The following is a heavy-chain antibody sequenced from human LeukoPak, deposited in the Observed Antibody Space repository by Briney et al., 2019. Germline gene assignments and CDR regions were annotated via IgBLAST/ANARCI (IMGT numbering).Heavy chain of an antibody. J-gene: IGHJ4*02. CDR2: FDPEDGET. Sequence: ASVKVSCKVSGYTLTELSMHWVRQAPGKGLEWMGGFDPEDGETIYVQKFQGRVTMTEDTSTDTAYMELSSLRSEDTAVYYCATVLFWSGYYDYWGQGTLVTVSS. CDR3: ATVLFWSGYYDY. CDR1: GYTLTELS. D-gene: IGHD3-3*01. V-gene: IGHV1-24*01.